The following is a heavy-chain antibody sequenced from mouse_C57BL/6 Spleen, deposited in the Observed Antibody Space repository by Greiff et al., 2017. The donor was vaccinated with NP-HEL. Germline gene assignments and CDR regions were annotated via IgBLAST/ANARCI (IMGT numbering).Heavy chain of an antibody. CDR2: ISYSGST. V-gene: IGHV3-2*02. CDR3: ARTARIKY. Sequence: EVKLMESGPGLVKPSQSLSLTCTVTGYSITSGYGWNWIRQFPGNKLEWMGYISYSGSTNYNPSLKSLISITRDTSKNQFFLQLNSVTTEDTATYYWARTARIKYWGQGTTLTVSS. J-gene: IGHJ2*01. D-gene: IGHD1-2*01. CDR1: GYSITSGYG.